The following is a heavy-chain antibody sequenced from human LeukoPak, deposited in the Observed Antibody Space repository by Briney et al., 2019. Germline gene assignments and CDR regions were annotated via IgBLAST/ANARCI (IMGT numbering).Heavy chain of an antibody. J-gene: IGHJ4*02. D-gene: IGHD4-11*01. CDR2: INHSGST. CDR3: ARGSGTVAY. CDR1: GFTFSSYS. Sequence: GSLRLSCAASGFTFSSYSMNWIRQPPGKGLEWIGEINHSGSTNYNPSLKSRVTISVDTSKNQFSLKLSSMTAADTAVYYCARGSGTVAYWGQGTLVTVSS. V-gene: IGHV4-34*01.